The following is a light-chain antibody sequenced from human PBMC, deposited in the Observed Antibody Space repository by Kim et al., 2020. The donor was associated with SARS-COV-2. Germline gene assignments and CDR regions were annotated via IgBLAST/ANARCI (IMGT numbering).Light chain of an antibody. CDR3: QQRDCWPLT. V-gene: IGKV3-11*01. CDR1: QSISSY. J-gene: IGKJ4*02. Sequence: LSPGERATLSCRASQSISSYLAWYQQKPGQAPRLLIHDATNRATGIPARFSGSGSGTDFTLTISSLEPEDFAVYYCQQRDCWPLTFGGGTKVDIK. CDR2: DAT.